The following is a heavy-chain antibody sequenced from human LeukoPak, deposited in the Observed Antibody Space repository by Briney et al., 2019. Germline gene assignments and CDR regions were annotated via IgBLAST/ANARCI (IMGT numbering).Heavy chain of an antibody. CDR1: GGSISSGGYY. CDR3: ARGHPMVRGVIIRTQNYFDY. CDR2: INHSGST. Sequence: SQTLSLTCTVSGGSISSGGYYWSWIRQHPGKGLEWIGEINHSGSTNYNPSLKSRVTISVDTSKNQFSLKLSSVTAADTAVYYCARGHPMVRGVIIRTQNYFDYGGQGTLVTVSS. D-gene: IGHD3-10*01. J-gene: IGHJ4*02. V-gene: IGHV4-31*03.